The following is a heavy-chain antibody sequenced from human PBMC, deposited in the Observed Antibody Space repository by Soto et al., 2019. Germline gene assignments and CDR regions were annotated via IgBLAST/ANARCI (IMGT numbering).Heavy chain of an antibody. D-gene: IGHD6-13*01. V-gene: IGHV4-59*11. Sequence: QVQVQESGPGLVKPSETLSLTCTVSGGSISNHYWSWIRQSPGKGLEWIANIYHSGTTNYNLSLKGRVTISRDSSKNQGSLKLNSVTAADTAVYYCARGGYRTLAWFDPWGQGTLVTVSS. CDR2: IYHSGTT. J-gene: IGHJ5*02. CDR1: GGSISNHY. CDR3: ARGGYRTLAWFDP.